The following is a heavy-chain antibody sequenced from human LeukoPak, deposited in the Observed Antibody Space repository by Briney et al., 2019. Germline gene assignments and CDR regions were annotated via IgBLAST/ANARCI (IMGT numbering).Heavy chain of an antibody. CDR1: GFTFSGST. D-gene: IGHD1-14*01. J-gene: IGHJ4*02. Sequence: GGSLRLSCAASGFTFSGSTIHWVRQASGKGLEWVGRIGTKAVNYATTYTESVKGRFTISRDDSKNTAYLQMNSLKTEDTAVYFCPGGGPRGTYFIDNWGQGTLISVSS. CDR2: IGTKAVNYAT. V-gene: IGHV3-73*01. CDR3: PGGGPRGTYFIDN.